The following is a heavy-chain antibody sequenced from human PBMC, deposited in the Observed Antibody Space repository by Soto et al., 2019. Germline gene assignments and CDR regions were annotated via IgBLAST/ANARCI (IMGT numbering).Heavy chain of an antibody. CDR3: AGPYYDFWSGYFLTYYYYGMDG. D-gene: IGHD3-3*01. CDR2: INHSGST. J-gene: IGHJ6*02. V-gene: IGHV4-34*01. Sequence: SETLSLTCAVYGGSFSGYYWSWIRQPPGKGLEWIGEINHSGSTNYNPSLKSRVTISVDTSKNQFSLKLSSVTAADTAVYYCAGPYYDFWSGYFLTYYYYGMDGGGQGTTVTGSS. CDR1: GGSFSGYY.